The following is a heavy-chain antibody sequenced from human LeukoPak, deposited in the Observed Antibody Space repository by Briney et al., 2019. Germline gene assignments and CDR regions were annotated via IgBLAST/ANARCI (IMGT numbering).Heavy chain of an antibody. V-gene: IGHV1-3*01. Sequence: ASVKVSCKASGYTFTSYAMHWVRQAPGQRLEWMGWINAGNGNTKYSQKFQGRVIITRDTSASTAYMELSSLRSEDTAVYYCARVTGGSGWYWDWFDPWGQGTLVTVSS. CDR3: ARVTGGSGWYWDWFDP. D-gene: IGHD6-19*01. CDR1: GYTFTSYA. CDR2: INAGNGNT. J-gene: IGHJ5*02.